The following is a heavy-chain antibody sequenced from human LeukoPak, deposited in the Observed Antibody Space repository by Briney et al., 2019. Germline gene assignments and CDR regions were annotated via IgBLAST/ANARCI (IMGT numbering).Heavy chain of an antibody. V-gene: IGHV4-38-2*02. Sequence: SETLSLTCTVSGYSITSGYYWGWIRQPPGKGLEWIGSSYHSGSTLYNPSLKSRVTISVDTSKNQFSLKLSSVTAADTAVYYCARDQDYYGSGSYGPDYWGQGTLVTVSS. D-gene: IGHD3-10*01. CDR2: SYHSGST. CDR3: ARDQDYYGSGSYGPDY. J-gene: IGHJ4*02. CDR1: GYSITSGYY.